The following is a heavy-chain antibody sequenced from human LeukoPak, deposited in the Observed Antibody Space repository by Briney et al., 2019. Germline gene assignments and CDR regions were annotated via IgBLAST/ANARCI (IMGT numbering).Heavy chain of an antibody. V-gene: IGHV3-30*02. D-gene: IGHD3-16*01. Sequence: QAGGSPRLSCAASGFIFSTYGMYWVRQAPGKGLEWVAFIRHDGSIKNYADSVKGRSTISRDNSKNTLYLQMNSLRAEDTAVYYCAKDSLADIDYWGQGTLVTVSS. CDR1: GFIFSTYG. CDR3: AKDSLADIDY. CDR2: IRHDGSIK. J-gene: IGHJ4*02.